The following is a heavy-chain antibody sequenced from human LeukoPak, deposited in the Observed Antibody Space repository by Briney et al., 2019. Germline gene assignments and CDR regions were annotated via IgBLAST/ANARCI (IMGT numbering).Heavy chain of an antibody. Sequence: GESLQISCKGSGYSFTSYWIGWVRQMPGKGLEWMGIIYPADSDTRYSPSFQGQVTISADKSISTAYLQWSSLKASDTAMYYCARHSVGTGEPDYFDYWGQGTLVTVSS. CDR3: ARHSVGTGEPDYFDY. J-gene: IGHJ4*02. D-gene: IGHD1-14*01. CDR2: IYPADSDT. CDR1: GYSFTSYW. V-gene: IGHV5-51*01.